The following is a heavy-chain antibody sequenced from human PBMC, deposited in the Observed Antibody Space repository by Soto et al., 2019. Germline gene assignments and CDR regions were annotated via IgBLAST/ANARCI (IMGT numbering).Heavy chain of an antibody. CDR1: GGSFSGYY. CDR3: ARGPHRSGGSCYSGRVDY. J-gene: IGHJ4*02. V-gene: IGHV4-34*01. Sequence: SETLSLTCAVYGGSFSGYYWSWIRQPPGKGLEWIGEINHSGSTNYNPSLKSRVTISVDTSKNQFSLKLSSVTAADTVVYYCARGPHRSGGSCYSGRVDYWGQGTLVTVSS. D-gene: IGHD2-15*01. CDR2: INHSGST.